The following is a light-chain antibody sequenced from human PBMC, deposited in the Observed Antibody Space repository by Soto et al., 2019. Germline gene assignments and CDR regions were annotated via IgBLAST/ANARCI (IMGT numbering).Light chain of an antibody. Sequence: DIQMTQTPPSLSASVGDRVTITCRASQAISKYLAWYQQKPGKVPKLLIYAASTLQSGVPSRFSGSGSGTDFTLTISSLQPEDVATYYCQQADSFPLSFGGGTKVEI. CDR2: AAS. J-gene: IGKJ4*01. CDR1: QAISKY. CDR3: QQADSFPLS. V-gene: IGKV1-27*01.